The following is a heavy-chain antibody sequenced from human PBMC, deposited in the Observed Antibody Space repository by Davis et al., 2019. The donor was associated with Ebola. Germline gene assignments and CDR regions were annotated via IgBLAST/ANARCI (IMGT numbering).Heavy chain of an antibody. D-gene: IGHD4-23*01. V-gene: IGHV1-69*13. CDR2: IIPIFGTA. Sequence: AASVKVSCKASGGTFSSYAISWVRQAPGQGLEWMGGIIPIFGTANYAQKFQGRVTITADESTSTAYMELRSLRSDDTAVYYCATPTVVTVYWGQGTLVTVSS. J-gene: IGHJ4*02. CDR1: GGTFSSYA. CDR3: ATPTVVTVY.